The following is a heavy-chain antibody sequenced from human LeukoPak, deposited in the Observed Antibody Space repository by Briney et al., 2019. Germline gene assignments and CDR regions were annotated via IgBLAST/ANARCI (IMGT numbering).Heavy chain of an antibody. Sequence: ASVKVSCKVSGYTLTKLSMHWVRQAPGKGLEWMGGFDPEDGETIYAQKFQGRVTMTKDTSTDTAHMDLSSLRSEDTAVYYCTIAQDYHDSSGYYLEYYFDFRGQGTLVTVSS. V-gene: IGHV1-24*01. D-gene: IGHD3-22*01. CDR3: TIAQDYHDSSGYYLEYYFDF. CDR2: FDPEDGET. CDR1: GYTLTKLS. J-gene: IGHJ4*02.